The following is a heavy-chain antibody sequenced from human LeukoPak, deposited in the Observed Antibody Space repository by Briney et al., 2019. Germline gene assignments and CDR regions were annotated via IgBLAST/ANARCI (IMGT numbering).Heavy chain of an antibody. D-gene: IGHD6-13*01. CDR1: GGSISSGGYY. Sequence: SETLSLTCTVSGGSISSGGYYWSWIRQHPGKGLEWIGYIYYSGSTYYNPSLKSRLTISVDTSKNQFSLKLTSVTAADTAVYYCARRISSSWIFDYWGQGTLVTVSS. V-gene: IGHV4-31*03. CDR3: ARRISSSWIFDY. CDR2: IYYSGST. J-gene: IGHJ4*02.